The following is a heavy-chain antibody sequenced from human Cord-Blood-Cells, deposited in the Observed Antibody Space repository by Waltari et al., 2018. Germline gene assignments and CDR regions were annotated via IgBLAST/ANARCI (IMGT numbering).Heavy chain of an antibody. J-gene: IGHJ5*02. CDR3: AILTNQSKYRNTNWFDP. V-gene: IGHV4-39*01. D-gene: IGHD3-16*02. CDR1: GGSISSSSYY. Sequence: QLQLQESGPGLVKPSETLSLTCTVSGGSISSSSYYWGWIRQPPGKGLEWIGSIYYSGSTYYNPSLKSRVTMSVDTSKTQFSLKLISVTAADTAVYYCAILTNQSKYRNTNWFDPWGQGTLVTVSS. CDR2: IYYSGST.